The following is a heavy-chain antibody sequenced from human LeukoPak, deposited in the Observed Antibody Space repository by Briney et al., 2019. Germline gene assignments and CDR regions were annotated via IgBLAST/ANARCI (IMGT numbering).Heavy chain of an antibody. D-gene: IGHD2/OR15-2a*01. Sequence: PSETLSLTCTVSGGSISSYYWSWIRQPPGKGLEWIGYIYYSGSTNYNPSLKSRVTISVDTSKNQFSLKLSSVTAADTAVYYCARGILPREYYFDYWGQGTLVTVSS. CDR2: IYYSGST. CDR1: GGSISSYY. CDR3: ARGILPREYYFDY. J-gene: IGHJ4*02. V-gene: IGHV4-59*01.